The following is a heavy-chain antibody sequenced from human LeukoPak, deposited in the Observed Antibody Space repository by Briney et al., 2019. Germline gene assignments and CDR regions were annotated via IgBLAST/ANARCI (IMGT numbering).Heavy chain of an antibody. J-gene: IGHJ6*02. CDR1: GGSFSGYY. V-gene: IGHV4-34*01. CDR2: INHSGST. D-gene: IGHD3-10*01. CDR3: ARNPGYGSGSYYNRYYYYGMDV. Sequence: WETLSLTCAVYGGSFSGYYWSWIRQPPGKGLEWIGEINHSGSTNYNPSLKSRVTISVDTSKNQFSLRLSSVTAADTAVYYCARNPGYGSGSYYNRYYYYGMDVWGQGTTVTVSS.